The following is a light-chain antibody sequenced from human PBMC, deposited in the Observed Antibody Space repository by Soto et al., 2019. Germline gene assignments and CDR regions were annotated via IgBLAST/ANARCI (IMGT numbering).Light chain of an antibody. CDR3: QQYNNWPWT. Sequence: VMTQSPASLSVSPGERATLSCRASESVSSNLARYQQKPGQGPRLLIYGASTRATGIPARFSGSGSGTEFTLTINSLQSEDFAVYYCQQYNNWPWTFGQGTKVDIK. CDR2: GAS. J-gene: IGKJ1*01. CDR1: ESVSSN. V-gene: IGKV3-15*01.